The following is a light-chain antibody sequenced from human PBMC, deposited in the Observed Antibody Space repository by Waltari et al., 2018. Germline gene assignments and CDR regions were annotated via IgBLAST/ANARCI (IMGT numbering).Light chain of an antibody. CDR2: DVP. CDR3: ISYTTRRLWV. J-gene: IGLJ3*02. CDR1: SSDVGYYNY. Sequence: QSALTQPASVSGSPGQSISISCTGTSSDVGYYNYVSWYQQHPGQAPNLMIYDVPKRPSGVSNRFSGSKSGNTASLTISGLQAEDEADYYCISYTTRRLWVFGGGTQLTVL. V-gene: IGLV2-14*03.